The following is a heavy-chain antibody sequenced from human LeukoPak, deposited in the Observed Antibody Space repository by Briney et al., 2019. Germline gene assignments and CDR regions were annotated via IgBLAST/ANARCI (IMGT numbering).Heavy chain of an antibody. CDR3: GTGVDY. D-gene: IGHD1-1*01. V-gene: IGHV4-34*01. J-gene: IGHJ4*02. CDR2: INHSGST. CDR1: GGSFSGYY. Sequence: KPSETLSLTCAVYGGSFSGYYWSWIRQPPGKGLEWIGEINHSGSTNYNPSLKSRVTISVDTSKNQFSLKLSSVTAADTAVYYCGTGVDYWGQGTLVTVSS.